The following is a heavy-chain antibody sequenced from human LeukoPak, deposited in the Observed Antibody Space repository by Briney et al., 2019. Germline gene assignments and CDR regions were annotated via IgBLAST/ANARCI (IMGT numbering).Heavy chain of an antibody. CDR1: NSSISSAYY. V-gene: IGHV4-38-2*01. CDR3: ARDAGTTMFKGGFDY. J-gene: IGHJ4*02. D-gene: IGHD3-10*02. CDR2: VYHSGTT. Sequence: SETLSLTCAVSNSSISSAYYWGWVRQSPGKGLEWIASVYHSGTTYYNPSLKSRVTISIDTSKKHFSLKLSSVTAADTAVYYCARDAGTTMFKGGFDYWGQGTLVTVSS.